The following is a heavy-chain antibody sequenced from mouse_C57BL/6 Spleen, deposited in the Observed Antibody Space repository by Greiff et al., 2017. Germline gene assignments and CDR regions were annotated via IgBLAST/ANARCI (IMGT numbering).Heavy chain of an antibody. D-gene: IGHD1-1*01. CDR3: ARWGSNERYYAMDY. Sequence: VQLVESGAELARPGASVKLSCKASGYTFTSYGISWVKQRTGQGLEWIGEIYPRSGNTYYNEKFKGKATLTADKSSSTAYMELRSLTSEDSAVYFCARWGSNERYYAMDYWGQGTSVTVSS. CDR1: GYTFTSYG. V-gene: IGHV1-81*01. CDR2: IYPRSGNT. J-gene: IGHJ4*01.